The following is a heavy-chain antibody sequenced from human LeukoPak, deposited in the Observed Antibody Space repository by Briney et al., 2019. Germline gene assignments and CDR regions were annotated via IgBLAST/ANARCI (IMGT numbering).Heavy chain of an antibody. CDR3: AREHYGDYVVDY. D-gene: IGHD4-17*01. J-gene: IGHJ4*02. V-gene: IGHV1-2*06. CDR1: GYTSTGYH. CDR2: FDPNSGGT. Sequence: GASVKVSCKASGYTSTGYHILWVRQAPGQGLEWMGRFDPNSGGTNYAQKFQGRVTMTRDTSINTAYMELSRLRSDDTAVYYCAREHYGDYVVDYWGQGTLVTVSS.